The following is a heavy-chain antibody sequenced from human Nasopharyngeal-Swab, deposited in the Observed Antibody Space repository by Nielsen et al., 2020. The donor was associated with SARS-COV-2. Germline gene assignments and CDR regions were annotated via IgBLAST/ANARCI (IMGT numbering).Heavy chain of an antibody. J-gene: IGHJ3*02. CDR3: AREGYSSSWYPGAFEI. D-gene: IGHD6-13*01. V-gene: IGHV3-33*01. CDR2: IWYDGSNK. CDR1: GFTFSSYG. Sequence: SCAASGFTFSSYGMHWVRQAPGKGLGWVAVIWYDGSNKYYADFVKGRFTISRDNSKNTLYLQMNGLRAEDTAVYYCAREGYSSSWYPGAFEIWGQGTMVTVSS.